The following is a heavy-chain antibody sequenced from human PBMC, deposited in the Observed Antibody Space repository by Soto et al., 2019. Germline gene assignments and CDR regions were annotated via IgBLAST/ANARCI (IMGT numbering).Heavy chain of an antibody. CDR2: INPNSGGT. CDR1: GYTFTGYY. D-gene: IGHD2-2*01. J-gene: IGHJ4*01. CDR3: ARDRKARRVIVGVPAASPFDY. Sequence: ASVKVSCKASGYTFTGYYMHWVRQAPGQGLEWMGWINPNSGGTNSAQKFQGRVTMTRDTSISTAYMELSRLRSDDTAVYYCARDRKARRVIVGVPAASPFDYWGHGTLVTVSS. V-gene: IGHV1-2*02.